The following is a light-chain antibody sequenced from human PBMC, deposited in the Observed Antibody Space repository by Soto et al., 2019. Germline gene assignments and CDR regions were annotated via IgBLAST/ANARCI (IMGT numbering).Light chain of an antibody. CDR2: EVN. V-gene: IGLV2-8*01. Sequence: QSALTQPPSASGSPGQSVTISCTGTSSDVGGYNYVSWYQQHPGKVPKLMVYEVNKRPSGVPDRFSGSKSGNTASLTVSGLQAEDEADYYCTSYAGVNNVCGTGTKLTFL. J-gene: IGLJ1*01. CDR1: SSDVGGYNY. CDR3: TSYAGVNNV.